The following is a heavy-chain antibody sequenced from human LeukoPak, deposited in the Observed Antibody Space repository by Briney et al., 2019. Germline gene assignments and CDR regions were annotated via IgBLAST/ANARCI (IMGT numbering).Heavy chain of an antibody. D-gene: IGHD3-10*01. CDR2: IYYSGST. J-gene: IGHJ3*02. Sequence: SETLSLTCTVSGGSVSSGSYYWSWIRQPPGKGLEWIGYIYYSGSTNYNPSLKSRVTISVDTSKNQFSLKLSSVTAAATAVYYCARIPRITMVRGVPVGAFDIWGQGTMVTVSS. V-gene: IGHV4-61*01. CDR1: GGSVSSGSYY. CDR3: ARIPRITMVRGVPVGAFDI.